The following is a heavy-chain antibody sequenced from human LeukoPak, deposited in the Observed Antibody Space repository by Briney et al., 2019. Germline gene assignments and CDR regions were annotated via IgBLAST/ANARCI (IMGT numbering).Heavy chain of an antibody. J-gene: IGHJ4*02. CDR2: INSDGSST. V-gene: IGHV3-23*01. Sequence: GGTLLLSCAASGFPFSNFGMSWVRPAPEKGLEWVSRINSDGSSTSYADSVKGRFTISRDNSKNTLFLQMSSLRVEDTAVYYCAKSGYNYDSDAYAFIDYWGQGTLVTISS. D-gene: IGHD3-22*01. CDR1: GFPFSNFG. CDR3: AKSGYNYDSDAYAFIDY.